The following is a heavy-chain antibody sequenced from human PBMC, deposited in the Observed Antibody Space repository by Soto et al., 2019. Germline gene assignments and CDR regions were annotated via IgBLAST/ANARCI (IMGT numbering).Heavy chain of an antibody. Sequence: SETLSLTCAVYGGSFSGYYWSWIRQPPGKGLEWIGEINHSGSTNYNPSLKSRVTISVDTSKNQFSLKLSSVTAADTAVYYCARVRNDYGDRTAKYFDYWGQGTLVTVSS. D-gene: IGHD4-17*01. CDR2: INHSGST. J-gene: IGHJ4*02. CDR1: GGSFSGYY. CDR3: ARVRNDYGDRTAKYFDY. V-gene: IGHV4-34*01.